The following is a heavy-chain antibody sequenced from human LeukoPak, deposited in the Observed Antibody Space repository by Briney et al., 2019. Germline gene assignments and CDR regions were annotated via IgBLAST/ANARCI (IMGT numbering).Heavy chain of an antibody. CDR1: GFTFSSHW. D-gene: IGHD3-16*01. V-gene: IGHV3-7*01. CDR2: MKQDGSEI. J-gene: IGHJ4*02. Sequence: PGGSLRHSCSASGFTFSSHWMSWVRQAPGKGLEWVANMKQDGSEIYYVDSVEGRFTISRDNAKNSLYLQMNTLRAEDTAVYYCARGGGNGFDYWGQGTLVTVSS. CDR3: ARGGGNGFDY.